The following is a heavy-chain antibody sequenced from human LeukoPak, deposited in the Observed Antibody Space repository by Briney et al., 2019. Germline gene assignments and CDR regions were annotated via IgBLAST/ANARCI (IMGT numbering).Heavy chain of an antibody. D-gene: IGHD3-10*01. CDR1: GFTVSSNY. V-gene: IGHV3-66*04. CDR2: IYSGGTT. J-gene: IGHJ3*02. Sequence: GGSLRLSCAASGFTVSSNYMSWVRQAPGKGLEWVSVIYSGGTTYYADSVKGRFTISRDNSKNTLHLQMNSLRAEDTAVYYCARRLISMVTNDAFDIWGQGTMVTVSS. CDR3: ARRLISMVTNDAFDI.